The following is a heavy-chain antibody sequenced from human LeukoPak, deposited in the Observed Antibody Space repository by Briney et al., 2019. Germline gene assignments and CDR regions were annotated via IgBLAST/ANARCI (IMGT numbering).Heavy chain of an antibody. D-gene: IGHD6-19*01. CDR3: AKDLLVAVAGRNAFDY. CDR1: GFTFSSHG. CDR2: ISGSGDRT. J-gene: IGHJ4*02. V-gene: IGHV3-23*01. Sequence: GGSLRLSCAASGFTFSSHGMNWVRQAPGKGLEWVSTISGSGDRTYYADSVKGRFTISRDNSKNTLFLHMNSLRAEDTAVYYCAKDLLVAVAGRNAFDYWGQGTLVTVSS.